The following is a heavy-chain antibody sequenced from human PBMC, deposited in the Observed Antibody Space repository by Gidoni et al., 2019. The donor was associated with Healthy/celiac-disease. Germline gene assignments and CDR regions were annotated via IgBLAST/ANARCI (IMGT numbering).Heavy chain of an antibody. CDR2: ISWNSGSI. CDR1: GFPFDDYA. V-gene: IGHV3-9*01. J-gene: IGHJ4*02. CDR3: AKDMHIAAAAAFDY. D-gene: IGHD6-13*01. Sequence: EVQLVESGGGLVQPGRSLRLSCAASGFPFDDYAMHWVRQAPGKGLEWVSGISWNSGSIGYADSVKGRFTISRDNAKNSLYLQMNSLRAEDTALYYCAKDMHIAAAAAFDYWGQGTLVTVSS.